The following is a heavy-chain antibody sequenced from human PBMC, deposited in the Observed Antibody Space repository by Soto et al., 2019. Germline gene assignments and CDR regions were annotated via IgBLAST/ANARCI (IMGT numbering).Heavy chain of an antibody. J-gene: IGHJ4*02. CDR2: IYHSGST. CDR3: ASRVSDYFDY. Sequence: QLQLQESGSRLVKASQTLSLTCAVSGGSISSGGFSCNWIRQPPGKGLEWIGYIYHSGSTYFNPSLKSRVTMLVDRSTNQFSLKLSSVTAADTAVYYCASRVSDYFDYWGQGTPVTVSS. CDR1: GGSISSGGFS. D-gene: IGHD6-19*01. V-gene: IGHV4-30-2*01.